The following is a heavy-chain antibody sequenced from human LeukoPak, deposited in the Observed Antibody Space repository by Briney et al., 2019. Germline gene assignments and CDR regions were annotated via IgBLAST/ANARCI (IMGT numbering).Heavy chain of an antibody. Sequence: GGSLRLSCAASGFTFSSYAMSWVRQAPGKGLEWVSAISGSGGSTYYADSVKGRFTISRDNAKNSLYLQLNSLRAEDTAVYHCASLLRDILPFFDYWGQGTLVTVSS. V-gene: IGHV3-23*01. CDR2: ISGSGGST. J-gene: IGHJ4*02. CDR1: GFTFSSYA. CDR3: ASLLRDILPFFDY.